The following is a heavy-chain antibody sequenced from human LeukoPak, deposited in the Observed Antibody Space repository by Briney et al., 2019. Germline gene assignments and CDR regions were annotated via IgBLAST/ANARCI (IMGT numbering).Heavy chain of an antibody. CDR1: GGSISSGSYY. J-gene: IGHJ5*02. CDR2: IYTSGST. CDR3: ARDQVAVAGRNNWFDP. V-gene: IGHV4-61*02. Sequence: NSSQTLSLTCTVSGGSISSGSYYWSWIRQPAGKGLEWIGRIYTSGSTNYNPSLKSRVTISVDTSKNQFSLKLSSVTAADTAVYYCARDQVAVAGRNNWFDPWGQGTLVTVSS. D-gene: IGHD6-19*01.